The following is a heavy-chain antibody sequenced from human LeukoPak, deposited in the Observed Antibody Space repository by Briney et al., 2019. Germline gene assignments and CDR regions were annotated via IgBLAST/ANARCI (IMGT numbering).Heavy chain of an antibody. V-gene: IGHV3-30-3*01. D-gene: IGHD6-19*01. CDR3: AKDEEIAVAGKLDY. J-gene: IGHJ4*02. CDR2: ISYDGSNK. Sequence: GRSLRLSCAASGFTFSSYAMHWVRQAPGKGLEWVAVISYDGSNKYYADSVKGRFTISRDNSKNTLYLQMNSLRAEDTAVYYCAKDEEIAVAGKLDYWGQGTLVTVSS. CDR1: GFTFSSYA.